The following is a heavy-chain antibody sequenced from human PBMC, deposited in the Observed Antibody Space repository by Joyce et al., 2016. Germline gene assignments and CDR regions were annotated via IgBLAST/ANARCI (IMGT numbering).Heavy chain of an antibody. CDR1: GYTFTGYY. J-gene: IGHJ3*02. CDR3: ATESPGKDAFDT. V-gene: IGHV1-2*02. Sequence: QVQLVQSGADMQKPGASVKVSCKASGYTFTGYYIHWVRQAPGQGREWMGWINPNSGGTNFTQQFQGRVTMTRDTSISTAYMELSRLRSDDTAVYYCATESPGKDAFDTWGQGTMVTVSS. D-gene: IGHD3-10*01. CDR2: INPNSGGT.